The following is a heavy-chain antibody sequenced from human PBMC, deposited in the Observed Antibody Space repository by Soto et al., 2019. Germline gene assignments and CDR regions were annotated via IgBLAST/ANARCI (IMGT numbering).Heavy chain of an antibody. CDR2: IIPIFGTA. CDR3: ARGVGSIAARYFDY. CDR1: GGTFSSYA. V-gene: IGHV1-69*13. Sequence: SVKVSCKASGGTFSSYAISWVRQAPGQGLEWMGGIIPIFGTANYAQKFQGRVTITADESTSTAYMELSSLRSEDTAVYYCARGVGSIAARYFDYWGQGTLVTVSS. J-gene: IGHJ4*02. D-gene: IGHD6-6*01.